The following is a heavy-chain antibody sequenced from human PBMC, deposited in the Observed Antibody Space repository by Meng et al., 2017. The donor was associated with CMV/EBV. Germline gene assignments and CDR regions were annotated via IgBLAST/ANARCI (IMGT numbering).Heavy chain of an antibody. J-gene: IGHJ6*02. CDR3: ARVYGDYADNYYYYGMDV. V-gene: IGHV4-59*01. CDR1: GGSISSYY. Sequence: GSLRLSCTVSGGSISSYYWSWIRQPPGKGLEWIGYTYYSGSTNYNPSLKSRVTISVDTSKNQFSLKLSSVTAADTAMYYCARVYGDYADNYYYYGMDVWGQGTTVTVSS. D-gene: IGHD4-17*01. CDR2: TYYSGST.